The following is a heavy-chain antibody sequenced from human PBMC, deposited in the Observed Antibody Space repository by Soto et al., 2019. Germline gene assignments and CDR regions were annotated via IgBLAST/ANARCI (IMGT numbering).Heavy chain of an antibody. CDR3: ATQIVSYTWGV. Sequence: QVQLQESGPGLVKPSETLSLTCTVSGAPITTTKWWAWVRLPPGKGLDWIGELSRGDERSSNPSLEGWFTMDLDKSTIHFSLELSSVTAADTAIYYCATQIVSYTWGVWGRGTSVSVSS. D-gene: IGHD6-6*01. CDR2: LSRGDER. V-gene: IGHV4-4*02. J-gene: IGHJ6*02. CDR1: GAPITTTKW.